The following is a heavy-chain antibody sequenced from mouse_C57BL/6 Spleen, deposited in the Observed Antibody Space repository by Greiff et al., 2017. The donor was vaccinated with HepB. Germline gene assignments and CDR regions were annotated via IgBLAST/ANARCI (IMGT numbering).Heavy chain of an antibody. J-gene: IGHJ3*01. V-gene: IGHV1-55*01. Sequence: QVHVKQPGAELVKPGASVKMSCKASGYTFTSYWITWVKQRPGQGLEWIGDIYPGSGSTNYNEKFKSKATLTVDTSSSTAYMQLSSLTSEDSAVYYCASPYYDYDEAWFAYWGQGTLVTVSA. D-gene: IGHD2-4*01. CDR1: GYTFTSYW. CDR2: IYPGSGST. CDR3: ASPYYDYDEAWFAY.